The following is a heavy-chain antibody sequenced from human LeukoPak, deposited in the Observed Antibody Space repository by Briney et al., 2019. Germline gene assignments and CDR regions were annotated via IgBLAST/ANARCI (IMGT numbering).Heavy chain of an antibody. D-gene: IGHD1-7*01. V-gene: IGHV3-23*01. CDR2: ISGSGSST. CDR3: ARGRAELELVNWFDP. CDR1: GFTFSSYG. Sequence: GGSLRLSCAASGFTFSSYGMSWVRQAPGKGLEWVSLISGSGSSTYYADSVKGRFTISRDNSKNTLHLQMNSLRAEDTAVYYCARGRAELELVNWFDPWGQGTLVTVSS. J-gene: IGHJ5*02.